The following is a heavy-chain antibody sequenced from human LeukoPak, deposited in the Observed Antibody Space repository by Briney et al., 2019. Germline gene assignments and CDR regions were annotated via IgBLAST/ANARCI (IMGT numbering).Heavy chain of an antibody. CDR2: ITGSSGYI. Sequence: PGGSLRLSCAASGFTFSSYSMNWVRQAPGQGLEWVSSITGSSGYIYYADSVKGRFTISRDNAKNSLYLQMNSLRAEDTAVYYCARGATYGGGDYWGQGTLVTVSS. CDR1: GFTFSSYS. D-gene: IGHD4-23*01. CDR3: ARGATYGGGDY. J-gene: IGHJ4*02. V-gene: IGHV3-21*01.